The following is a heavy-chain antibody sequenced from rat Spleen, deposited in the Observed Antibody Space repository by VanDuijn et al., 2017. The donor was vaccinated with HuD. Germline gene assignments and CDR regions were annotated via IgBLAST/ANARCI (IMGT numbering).Heavy chain of an antibody. V-gene: IGHV3-1*01. J-gene: IGHJ2*01. CDR1: GYSITSNY. Sequence: EVQLQESGPGLVGPSQSLSLTCSVTGYSITSNYWGWIRKFPGNKMEWMGYISYSGNTGYNPSLRSRISVTRDTSKNQFFLQLNSVIIDDTATYYCARETNYIYPYWGQGVMVTVSS. CDR3: ARETNYIYPY. CDR2: ISYSGNT. D-gene: IGHD1-2*01.